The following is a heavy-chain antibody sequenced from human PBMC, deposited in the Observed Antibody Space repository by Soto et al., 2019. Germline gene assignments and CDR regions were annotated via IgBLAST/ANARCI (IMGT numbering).Heavy chain of an antibody. CDR3: ARFYYDSSGYLPSPYYYYYGMDV. CDR1: GFTFSSYW. V-gene: IGHV3-7*04. CDR2: IKQDGSEK. J-gene: IGHJ6*02. Sequence: PGGSLRLSCAASGFTFSSYWMSWVCQAPGKGLEWVANIKQDGSEKYYVDSVKGRFTISRDNAKNSLYLQMNSLRAEDTAVYYCARFYYDSSGYLPSPYYYYYGMDVWGQGTTVTVS. D-gene: IGHD3-22*01.